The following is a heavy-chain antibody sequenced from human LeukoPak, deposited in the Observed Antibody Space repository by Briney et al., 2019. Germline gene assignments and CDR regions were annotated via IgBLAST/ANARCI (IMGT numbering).Heavy chain of an antibody. V-gene: IGHV3-48*03. J-gene: IGHJ6*03. CDR1: GFTSSSYK. CDR2: VSSRGSTI. D-gene: IGHD5-18*01. CDR3: ARVGTPMVTIVAPYYMDV. Sequence: GSLRLSCAASGFTSSSYKMNWVCQAPGKGVEWVLYVSSRGSTIYYADSVKGRFTISRDNAKNSLYLQMNSLRAEDTAVYYCARVGTPMVTIVAPYYMDVWGKGTTVSVPS.